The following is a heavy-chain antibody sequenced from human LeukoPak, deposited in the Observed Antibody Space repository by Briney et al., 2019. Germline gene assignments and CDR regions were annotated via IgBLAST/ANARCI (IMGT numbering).Heavy chain of an antibody. CDR2: ISGSGGST. Sequence: GGSLRLSCAASGFTFSSYGMSWVRQAPGKGLEWVSVISGSGGSTYYADSVKGRFTISRDNSKNTLYLQMNSLRAEGTAVYYCARDSSGFDFWGQGTLVTVSS. CDR1: GFTFSSYG. V-gene: IGHV3-23*01. D-gene: IGHD2-15*01. J-gene: IGHJ4*02. CDR3: ARDSSGFDF.